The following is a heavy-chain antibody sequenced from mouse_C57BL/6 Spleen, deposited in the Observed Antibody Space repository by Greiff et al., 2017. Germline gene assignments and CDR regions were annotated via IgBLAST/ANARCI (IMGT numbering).Heavy chain of an antibody. J-gene: IGHJ1*03. D-gene: IGHD2-4*01. Sequence: DVHLVESGGGLVQPGGSLSLSCAASGFTFTDYYMSWVRQPPGKALEWLGFIRNKANGYTTEYSASVKGRFTISRDNSQSILYLQMNALRAEDSATYYCARYNDYDGWYFDVWGTGTTVTVSS. CDR3: ARYNDYDGWYFDV. V-gene: IGHV7-3*01. CDR1: GFTFTDYY. CDR2: IRNKANGYTT.